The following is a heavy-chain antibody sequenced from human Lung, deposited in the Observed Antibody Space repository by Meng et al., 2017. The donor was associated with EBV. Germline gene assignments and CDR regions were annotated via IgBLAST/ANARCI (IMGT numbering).Heavy chain of an antibody. Sequence: QGRLPESGPGLVKRSGTLSLPCAVSGGSISSDNWWSWVRQPPGQGLEWIGEIYHLGDTNYNPSLKSRVTISVDNSKNQFSLMLTSVTAADTAVYYCARKDGSGMWYFDYWGQGTLVTVSS. J-gene: IGHJ4*02. D-gene: IGHD3-10*01. CDR2: IYHLGDT. CDR3: ARKDGSGMWYFDY. V-gene: IGHV4-4*02. CDR1: GGSISSDNW.